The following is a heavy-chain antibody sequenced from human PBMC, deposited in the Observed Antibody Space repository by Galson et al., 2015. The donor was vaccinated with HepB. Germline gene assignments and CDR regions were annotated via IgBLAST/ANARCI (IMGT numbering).Heavy chain of an antibody. Sequence: SLRLSCAASGFTFSSYWMHWVRQVPGKGLVWVSRINSDESYITYADSVKGRFTISRDNAKNTLYLQMNSPRAEDTALYYCARTRGAAAGIFDNWGQGSLVTVSS. CDR1: GFTFSSYW. CDR3: ARTRGAAAGIFDN. J-gene: IGHJ4*02. V-gene: IGHV3-74*01. D-gene: IGHD6-13*01. CDR2: INSDESYI.